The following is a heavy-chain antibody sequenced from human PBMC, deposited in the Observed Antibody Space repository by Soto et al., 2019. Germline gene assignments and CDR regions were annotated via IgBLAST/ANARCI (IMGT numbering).Heavy chain of an antibody. V-gene: IGHV3-15*01. D-gene: IGHD2-2*01. CDR3: TGFVRACSSTSCYVIGSDY. J-gene: IGHJ4*02. CDR2: IKSKTDGGTT. Sequence: GGSLRLSCAASGFTFSNAWMSWVRQAPGKGLEWVGRIKSKTDGGTTDYAAPVKGRFTISRDDSKNTLYLQMNSLKTEDTAVYYCTGFVRACSSTSCYVIGSDYWGQGTLVTVSS. CDR1: GFTFSNAW.